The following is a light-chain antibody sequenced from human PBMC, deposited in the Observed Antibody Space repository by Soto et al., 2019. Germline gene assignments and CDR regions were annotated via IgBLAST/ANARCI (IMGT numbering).Light chain of an antibody. CDR2: SAS. CDR1: QDISSW. V-gene: IGKV1-12*02. J-gene: IGKJ1*01. CDR3: QQANNFPWT. Sequence: DIQMTQSPSSVSASVGDRVTITCRASQDISSWLAWYQQQPGEAPKLLISSASTLQTGVPSRFSGSGSGTHYTLTTYGLQPEDFATYYCQQANNFPWTFGQGTRVEIK.